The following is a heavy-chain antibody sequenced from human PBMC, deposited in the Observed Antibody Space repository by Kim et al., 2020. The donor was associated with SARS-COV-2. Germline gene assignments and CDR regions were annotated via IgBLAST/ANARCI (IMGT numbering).Heavy chain of an antibody. CDR1: GGSISSYY. V-gene: IGHV4-4*07. J-gene: IGHJ5*02. CDR3: ARDLLGRFDP. D-gene: IGHD7-27*01. CDR2: IYTSGST. Sequence: SETLSLTCTVSGGSISSYYWSWIRQPTGKGLEWIGRIYTSGSTKYNPSHKNRVTMSVDTSKNQFTLKLRSVTAADKAVYYCARDLLGRFDPWGQGTLVTVSS.